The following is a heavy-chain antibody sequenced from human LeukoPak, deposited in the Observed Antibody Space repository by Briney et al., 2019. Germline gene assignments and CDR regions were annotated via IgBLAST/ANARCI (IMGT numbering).Heavy chain of an antibody. J-gene: IGHJ4*02. CDR3: ARVVVRGAYFDY. V-gene: IGHV4-30-2*01. Sequence: QTLSLTCAASGGFISCGGYCGSWVRQPPRKGMDWIGYIYHSGSPYYNPSLKSRVTISVDRSKNQFSLKLSSVTAADTAVYYCARVVVRGAYFDYWGQGTLVTVSS. CDR1: GGFISCGGYC. CDR2: IYHSGSP. D-gene: IGHD3-10*01.